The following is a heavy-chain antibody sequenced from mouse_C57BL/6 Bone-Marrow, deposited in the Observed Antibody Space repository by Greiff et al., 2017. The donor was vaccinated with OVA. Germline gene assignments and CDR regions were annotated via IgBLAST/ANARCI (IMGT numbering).Heavy chain of an antibody. CDR3: ARLGYGNFYWYFDV. V-gene: IGHV1-81*01. CDR1: GYTFTSYG. CDR2: IYPRSGNT. D-gene: IGHD2-1*01. Sequence: QVQLQQSGAELARPGASVKLSCKASGYTFTSYGISWVKQRTGQGLEWIGEIYPRSGNTYYNEKFKGKATLTADKSSSTAYMELRSLTSEDSAVYFGARLGYGNFYWYFDVWGTGTTVTVSS. J-gene: IGHJ1*03.